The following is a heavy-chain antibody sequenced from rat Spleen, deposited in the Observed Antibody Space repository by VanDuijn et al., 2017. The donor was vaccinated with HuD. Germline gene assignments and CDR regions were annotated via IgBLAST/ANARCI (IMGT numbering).Heavy chain of an antibody. D-gene: IGHD4-3*01. J-gene: IGHJ2*01. CDR2: IWTGGST. Sequence: VQLKESGPGLVQPSQTLSLTCTVSGFSLMDYSVHWVRQPPGKGLEWLGIIWTGGSTAYNSLLKSRLSITRDTSKSQVFLKMNSLQTEDTATYSCARDFGPFGITYWGQGVMVTVSS. V-gene: IGHV2S63*01. CDR3: ARDFGPFGITY. CDR1: GFSLMDYS.